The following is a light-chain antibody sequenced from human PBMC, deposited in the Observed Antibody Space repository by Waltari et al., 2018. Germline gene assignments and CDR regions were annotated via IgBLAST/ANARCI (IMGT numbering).Light chain of an antibody. J-gene: IGKJ1*01. CDR3: QKYGSLPAT. V-gene: IGKV3-20*01. CDR2: DAS. Sequence: EIVLTQSPGTLSLSPGERATLSCRASQSVRRFLAWYQQKPGQAPRLLIYDASSRATGIPDRFSGSGFGTDFSLTISRREPEDFAVYYCQKYGSLPATFGQGTKVEIK. CDR1: QSVRRF.